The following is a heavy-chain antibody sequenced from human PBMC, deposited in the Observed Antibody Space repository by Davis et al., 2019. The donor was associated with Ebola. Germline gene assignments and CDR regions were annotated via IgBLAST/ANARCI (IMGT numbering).Heavy chain of an antibody. J-gene: IGHJ4*02. D-gene: IGHD3-16*01. CDR3: ASPGGKAN. V-gene: IGHV3-30*03. Sequence: GESLKISCAASGFTFSSYGMHWVRQAPGKGLEWVAVISYDGSNKYYADSVKGRFTISRDNAKNSLYLQMNSLRAEDTAVYYCASPGGKANWGQGTLVTVSS. CDR1: GFTFSSYG. CDR2: ISYDGSNK.